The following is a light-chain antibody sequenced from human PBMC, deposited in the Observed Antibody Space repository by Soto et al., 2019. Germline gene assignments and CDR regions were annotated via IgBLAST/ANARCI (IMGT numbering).Light chain of an antibody. V-gene: IGKV4-1*01. CDR2: WAS. J-gene: IGKJ1*01. Sequence: DIVMSQSPYSLSAGLCERATINCRSSGSLFYDSNNKNYLAWYQQKPGQPPKLLIYWASTRESGVPDRFSGSGSGSDFTLTISSLQADDVAVYYCHQYYSSPWTFGQGTKVDIK. CDR3: HQYYSSPWT. CDR1: GSLFYDSNNKNY.